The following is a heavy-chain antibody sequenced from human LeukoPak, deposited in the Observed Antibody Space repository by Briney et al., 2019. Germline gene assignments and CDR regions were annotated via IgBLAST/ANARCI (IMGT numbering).Heavy chain of an antibody. CDR3: ARVNYYDSSGYYSRYYYYYMDV. CDR2: IYTSGST. V-gene: IGHV4-4*07. D-gene: IGHD3-22*01. Sequence: SETLSLTCTVSDDSISSYYWSWIRQPAGKGLEWIGRIYTSGSTNYNPSLKSRVTMSVDTSKNQFSLKLSSVTAADTAVYYCARVNYYDSSGYYSRYYYYYMDVWGKGTTVTISS. J-gene: IGHJ6*03. CDR1: DDSISSYY.